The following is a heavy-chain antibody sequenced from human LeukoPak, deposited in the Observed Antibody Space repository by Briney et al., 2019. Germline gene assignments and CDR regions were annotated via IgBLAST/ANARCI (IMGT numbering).Heavy chain of an antibody. Sequence: GGSLRLSCAASGFTFSSYGMHWVRQAPGKGLEWVAVIWYDGSNKYYAGSVKGRFTISRDNSKNTLYLQMNSLRAEDTAVYYCARDLFDYGDPPYGMDVWGQGTTVTVSS. J-gene: IGHJ6*02. CDR3: ARDLFDYGDPPYGMDV. CDR1: GFTFSSYG. V-gene: IGHV3-33*01. CDR2: IWYDGSNK. D-gene: IGHD4-17*01.